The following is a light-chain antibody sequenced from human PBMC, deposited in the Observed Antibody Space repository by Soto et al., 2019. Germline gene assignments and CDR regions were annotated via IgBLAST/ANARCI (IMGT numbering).Light chain of an antibody. CDR2: DVS. CDR1: SSDVGGYSY. Sequence: QSSLTQPASVSGSPGQSIASSCTGTSSDVGGYSYVSWYQQQPGKALKLVISDVSNRPSGVSDRFSGSKSGNTASLTISGLQTEDEADYYCASYTTSSTYVFGTGTKVTVL. J-gene: IGLJ1*01. CDR3: ASYTTSSTYV. V-gene: IGLV2-14*01.